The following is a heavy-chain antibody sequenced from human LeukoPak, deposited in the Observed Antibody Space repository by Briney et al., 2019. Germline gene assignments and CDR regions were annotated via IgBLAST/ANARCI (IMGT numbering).Heavy chain of an antibody. V-gene: IGHV4-31*02. Sequence: SWVRQHPGKGLEWIGYIYYSGSTYYNPSLKSRVTISVDTSKNQFSLKLSSVTAADTAVYYCARGYGDRYWGQGTLVTVSS. CDR3: ARGYGDRY. D-gene: IGHD4-17*01. CDR2: IYYSGST. J-gene: IGHJ4*02.